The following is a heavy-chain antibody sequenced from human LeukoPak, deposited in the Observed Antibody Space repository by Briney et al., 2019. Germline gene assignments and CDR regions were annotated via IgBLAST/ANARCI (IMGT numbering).Heavy chain of an antibody. CDR1: GGSFSGYY. D-gene: IGHD6-13*01. Sequence: SETLSLTCAVYGGSFSGYYWSWIRQPPGKGLEWIGEINHSGSTNYNPSLKSRVTISVDTSKNQFSLKLSSVTAADTAVYYCARVSGIAAAADGEGYWGQGTLVTVSS. CDR3: ARVSGIAAAADGEGY. J-gene: IGHJ4*02. V-gene: IGHV4-34*01. CDR2: INHSGST.